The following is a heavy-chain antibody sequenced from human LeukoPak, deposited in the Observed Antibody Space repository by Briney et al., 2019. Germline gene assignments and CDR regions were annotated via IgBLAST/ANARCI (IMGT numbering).Heavy chain of an antibody. CDR2: IYYSGNT. V-gene: IGHV4-39*01. D-gene: IGHD3-10*01. CDR1: GGSISSSSYC. J-gene: IGHJ3*02. Sequence: SETLSLTCSVSGGSISSSSYCWGWIRQPPGKGLEWIGSIYYSGNTYYNPSLKSRVTISVDTSKSQFSLKLTSVTAADTALYYCARLSTAGGTFDIWGQGTMVTVSS. CDR3: ARLSTAGGTFDI.